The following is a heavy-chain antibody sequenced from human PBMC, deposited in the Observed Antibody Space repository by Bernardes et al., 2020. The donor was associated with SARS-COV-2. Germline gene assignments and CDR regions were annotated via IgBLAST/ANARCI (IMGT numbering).Heavy chain of an antibody. J-gene: IGHJ4*02. CDR3: ARHEIDHWNYFDY. D-gene: IGHD3-3*01. CDR2: IFFRGTT. V-gene: IGHV4-39*01. CDR1: GGSIISSSYY. Sequence: SETLSLTCTVSGGSIISSSYYWGWIRQSPGKGLEWIGSIFFRGTTYYNPSLKSRVAMSVDTSKREFSLKLTSVTAADTAVYYCARHEIDHWNYFDYWGQGTLVTVSS.